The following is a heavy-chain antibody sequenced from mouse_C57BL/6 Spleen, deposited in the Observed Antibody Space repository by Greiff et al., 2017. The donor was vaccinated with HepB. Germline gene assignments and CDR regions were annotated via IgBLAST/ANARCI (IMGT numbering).Heavy chain of an antibody. CDR2: INPSSGYT. CDR3: ARGPSYYAMDY. J-gene: IGHJ4*01. Sequence: QVQLQQSGAELAKPGASVKLSCKASGYTFTSYWMHWVKQRPGQGLEWIGYINPSSGYTKYNQKFKDKATLTVDKSSSTAYMQLSSLTYEDSAVYYCARGPSYYAMDYWGQGTSVTVSS. CDR1: GYTFTSYW. V-gene: IGHV1-7*01.